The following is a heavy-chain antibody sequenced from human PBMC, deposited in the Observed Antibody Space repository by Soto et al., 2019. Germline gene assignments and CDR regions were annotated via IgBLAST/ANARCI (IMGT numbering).Heavy chain of an antibody. CDR3: VSVHVAGTTEIDP. D-gene: IGHD3-10*01. J-gene: IGHJ5*02. V-gene: IGHV4-30-2*02. CDR1: GGSISSGGYS. CDR2: IYHSGST. Sequence: SETLSLTWAVSGGSISSGGYSWSWIRQPPGKGLEWIGYIYHSGSTYYNPSLKSRVTISVGRSKNQFSLKLSSVTAADTAVYFCVSVHVAGTTEIDPFGQRTAVTISS.